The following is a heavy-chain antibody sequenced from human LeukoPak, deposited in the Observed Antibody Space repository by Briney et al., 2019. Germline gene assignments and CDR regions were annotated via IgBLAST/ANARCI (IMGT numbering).Heavy chain of an antibody. V-gene: IGHV3-48*03. D-gene: IGHD2-15*01. J-gene: IGHJ4*02. CDR2: ISSSGGTK. CDR3: ARGDQWPYCSGGSCGDDY. CDR1: GFTFSSYE. Sequence: GGSLRLSCAASGFTFSSYEMNWVRQAPGKGLEWVSYISSSGGTKYYADSLKGRFTISRDNAKNSLYLQMSSLRAEDTAVYYCARGDQWPYCSGGSCGDDYWGQGTQVTVSS.